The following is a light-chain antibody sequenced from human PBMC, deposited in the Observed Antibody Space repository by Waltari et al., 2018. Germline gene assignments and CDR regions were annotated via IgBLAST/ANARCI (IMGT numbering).Light chain of an antibody. V-gene: IGLV2-14*01. CDR1: SRDGGGYNY. CDR2: EGS. Sequence: QSALTQPASVSGSPGQSITISCTGTSRDGGGYNYVSCNQQHPGKAPKLMIYEGSNRPSGVSNRFSGSKSGNTASLTISGLQAEDEADYYCSSYTSSSTLDWVFGGGTKLTVL. CDR3: SSYTSSSTLDWV. J-gene: IGLJ3*02.